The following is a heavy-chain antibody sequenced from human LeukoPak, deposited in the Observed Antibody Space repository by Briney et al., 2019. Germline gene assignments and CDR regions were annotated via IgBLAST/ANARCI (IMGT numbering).Heavy chain of an antibody. J-gene: IGHJ6*03. D-gene: IGHD3-16*02. CDR2: IRYDGSNK. CDR3: AKVTFGGVIGGYYYYMDV. Sequence: PGGSLRLSCAASGFTFSSYGMHWVRQAPGKGLEWVAFIRYDGSNKYYADSVKGRFTISRDNSKNTLYLQMNSLRAEDTAVYYCAKVTFGGVIGGYYYYMDVWGKGTTVTISS. CDR1: GFTFSSYG. V-gene: IGHV3-30*02.